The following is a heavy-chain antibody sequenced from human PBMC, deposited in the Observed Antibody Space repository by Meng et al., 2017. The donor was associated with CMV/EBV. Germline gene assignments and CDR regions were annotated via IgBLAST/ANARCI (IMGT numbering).Heavy chain of an antibody. D-gene: IGHD2-2*01. CDR3: AREGYCSSTSCYPSDAFDI. CDR2: ISSSSSYI. J-gene: IGHJ3*02. V-gene: IGHV3-21*01. CDR1: GFTFSSYS. Sequence: GGSLRLSSAASGFTFSSYSMNWVRQAPGKGLEWVSSISSSSSYIYYADSVKGRFTISRDNAKNSLYLQMNSLRAEDTAVYYCAREGYCSSTSCYPSDAFDIWGQGTMVTVSS.